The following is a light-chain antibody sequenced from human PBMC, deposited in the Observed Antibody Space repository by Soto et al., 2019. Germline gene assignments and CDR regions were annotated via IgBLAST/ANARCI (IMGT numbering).Light chain of an antibody. J-gene: IGKJ1*01. Sequence: DIQMTQSPSTLSASVGDRVTITCRASQSISSWLAWYQQKRGKAPKLLIYDASSLQSGVPSRFSGSGSGTEFTLTISSLQPDDFTIYYCQQYKSYPGTFGQGTKVEIK. CDR1: QSISSW. CDR2: DAS. CDR3: QQYKSYPGT. V-gene: IGKV1-5*01.